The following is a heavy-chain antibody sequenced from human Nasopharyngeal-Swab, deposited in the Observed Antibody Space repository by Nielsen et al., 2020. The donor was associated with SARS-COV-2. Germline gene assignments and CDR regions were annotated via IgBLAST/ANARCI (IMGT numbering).Heavy chain of an antibody. J-gene: IGHJ6*02. CDR3: AKDRDSGDDSDDYYHYYGMDV. CDR2: ISGSDYST. Sequence: GGSLRLSCAASGFTFSTYAISWVRQAPGKGLEWVSVISGSDYSTHCADSVKGRFTISRDNSKNTVSLQMNSLRAEDTAIYYCAKDRDSGDDSDDYYHYYGMDVWGQGTTVTVSS. V-gene: IGHV3-23*01. D-gene: IGHD5-12*01. CDR1: GFTFSTYA.